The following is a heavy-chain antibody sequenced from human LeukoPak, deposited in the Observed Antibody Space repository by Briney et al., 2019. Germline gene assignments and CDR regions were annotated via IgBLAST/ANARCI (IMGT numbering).Heavy chain of an antibody. J-gene: IGHJ4*02. Sequence: GGSLRLSCAASGFTFRSYTMNWVRQAPGKGLEWVSTISSSSSYIYYADSVKGRFTISRDNAKNELYLQMNSLRAEDTAVYYCAREGSSSLLDYWGQGTLVTVSS. CDR1: GFTFRSYT. CDR3: AREGSSSLLDY. CDR2: ISSSSSYI. D-gene: IGHD6-6*01. V-gene: IGHV3-21*01.